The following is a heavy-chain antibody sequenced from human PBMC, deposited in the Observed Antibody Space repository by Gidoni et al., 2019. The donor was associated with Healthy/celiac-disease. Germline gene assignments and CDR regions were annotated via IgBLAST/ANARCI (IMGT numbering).Heavy chain of an antibody. CDR2: TYYRSKWYN. CDR1: GDSVSSNNAA. V-gene: IGHV6-1*01. J-gene: IGHJ3*01. Sequence: QQPVPGLVTPSQTLSLTSSTSGDSVSSNNAAWHWIRQSPSRGLEWLGRTYYRSKWYNDYAVSVKSRITFNPDTSKNQFSLHLNSVTPEDTAVYYCARRTTGRNGIDALDVWGQGTMVTVSS. D-gene: IGHD1-26*01. CDR3: ARRTTGRNGIDALDV.